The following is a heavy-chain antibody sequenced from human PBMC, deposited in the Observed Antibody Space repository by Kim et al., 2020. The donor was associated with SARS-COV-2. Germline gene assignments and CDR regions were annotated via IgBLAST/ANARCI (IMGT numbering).Heavy chain of an antibody. CDR3: ARDQRAAAGTGIDY. V-gene: IGHV3-30-3*01. D-gene: IGHD6-13*01. CDR2: ISYDGSNK. J-gene: IGHJ4*02. Sequence: GGSLRLSCAASGFTFSSYAMHWVRQAPGKGLEWVAVISYDGSNKYYADSVKGRFTISRDNSKNTLYLQMNSLRAEDTAVYYWARDQRAAAGTGIDYWGQGTLVTVSS. CDR1: GFTFSSYA.